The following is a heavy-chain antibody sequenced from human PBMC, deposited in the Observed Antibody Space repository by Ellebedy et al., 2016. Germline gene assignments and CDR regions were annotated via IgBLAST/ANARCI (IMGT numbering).Heavy chain of an antibody. Sequence: ASVKVSXXASGYTFTSYGISWVRQAPGQGLEWMGWISAYNGNTNYAQKLQGRVTMTTDTSTSTAYMELRSLRSDDTAVYYCARDNEYSYGSYYYYYYYMDVWGKGTTVTVSS. V-gene: IGHV1-18*01. CDR3: ARDNEYSYGSYYYYYYYMDV. D-gene: IGHD5-18*01. CDR1: GYTFTSYG. CDR2: ISAYNGNT. J-gene: IGHJ6*03.